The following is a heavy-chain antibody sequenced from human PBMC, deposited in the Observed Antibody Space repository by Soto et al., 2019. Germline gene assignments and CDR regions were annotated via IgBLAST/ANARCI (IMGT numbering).Heavy chain of an antibody. V-gene: IGHV1-46*01. CDR3: ARWGYCGGDCYSGVYFDY. D-gene: IGHD2-21*02. CDR1: GYTFTSYY. J-gene: IGHJ4*02. CDR2: INPSGGST. Sequence: QVQLVQSGAEVKKPGASVKVSCKASGYTFTSYYMHWVRQAPGQGLEWMGIINPSGGSTSYAQKFQGRVTMTRDTSTSTVYMELSSLRSEDTAVYYRARWGYCGGDCYSGVYFDYWGQGTLVTVSS.